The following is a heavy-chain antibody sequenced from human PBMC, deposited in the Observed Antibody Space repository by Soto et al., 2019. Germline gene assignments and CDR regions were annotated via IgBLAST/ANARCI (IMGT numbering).Heavy chain of an antibody. Sequence: GASVKVSCKASGYTFTSYAMHWVRQAPGQRLEWMGWINAGNGNTKYSQKFQGRVTITRDTSASTAYMDLSSLRSEDTAVYYCARDGHPTVTTFDYWGQGTLVTVSS. CDR3: ARDGHPTVTTFDY. J-gene: IGHJ4*02. D-gene: IGHD4-17*01. CDR2: INAGNGNT. V-gene: IGHV1-3*01. CDR1: GYTFTSYA.